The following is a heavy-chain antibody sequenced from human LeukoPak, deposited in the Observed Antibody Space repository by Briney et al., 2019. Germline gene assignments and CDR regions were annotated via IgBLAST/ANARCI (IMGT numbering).Heavy chain of an antibody. J-gene: IGHJ3*02. CDR3: ASLDYCIGDCYPSTDAFNI. D-gene: IGHD2-21*02. Sequence: ASVKVSCKASGYTFTGYYIHWVRQAPGQGPEWMGRVNPKTGGTNYAQKFQGRVTITRDTSISTAYMELSRLRSDDTAVYYCASLDYCIGDCYPSTDAFNIWGQGTMVTVSS. V-gene: IGHV1-2*06. CDR2: VNPKTGGT. CDR1: GYTFTGYY.